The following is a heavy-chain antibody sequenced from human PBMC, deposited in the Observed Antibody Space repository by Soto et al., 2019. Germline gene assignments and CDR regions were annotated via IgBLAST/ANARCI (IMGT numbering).Heavy chain of an antibody. CDR3: ARVPRPNYYDTSGFLKDNWFEP. Sequence: QVQLVQSGAEVKKPGSSMKVSCKASGGTFNSYDINWVRQAPGQGLEWMGGIIPIVETPKYAQKFQVRVTITANESTNTVYMELSSLRSEETAMYYCARVPRPNYYDTSGFLKDNWFEPWGQGTLVTVSS. CDR1: GGTFNSYD. J-gene: IGHJ5*02. V-gene: IGHV1-69*01. CDR2: IIPIVETP. D-gene: IGHD3-22*01.